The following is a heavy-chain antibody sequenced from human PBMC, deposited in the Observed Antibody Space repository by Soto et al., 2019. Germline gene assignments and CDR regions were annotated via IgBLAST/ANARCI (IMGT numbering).Heavy chain of an antibody. Sequence: ASVNVSCKASGYIFTIYYLHWVLQAPGQGLEWMGWINPFDGSRMFAQSFQGRVTFTRDTSTSTVYMELSGLRSDDTAVYYCSRVDPGETSPFDHWG. V-gene: IGHV1-46*03. J-gene: IGHJ4*01. CDR2: INPFDGSR. D-gene: IGHD3-10*01. CDR1: GYIFTIYY. CDR3: SRVDPGETSPFDH.